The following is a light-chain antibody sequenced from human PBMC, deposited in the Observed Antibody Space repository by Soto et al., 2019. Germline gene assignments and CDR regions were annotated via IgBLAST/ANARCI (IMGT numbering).Light chain of an antibody. V-gene: IGKV3-11*01. CDR2: DAS. J-gene: IGKJ2*02. Sequence: EIVMTQSPATLSVSPGERATLSCRASQSVSSNLAWYQQKPGQAPRLLIHDASNRATGIPARFSGSGSGTDFTLTISSLEPEDFALYFCQQRSSWPRGTFGQGTKLEIK. CDR1: QSVSSN. CDR3: QQRSSWPRGT.